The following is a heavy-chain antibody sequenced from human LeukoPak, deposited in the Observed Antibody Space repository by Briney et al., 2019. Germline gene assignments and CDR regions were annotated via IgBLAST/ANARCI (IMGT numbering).Heavy chain of an antibody. D-gene: IGHD1-1*01. Sequence: GGSLRLSCTASGFTFITYWMNWVRQAPGKGLEWVANIKQDGNEKYYVDSVKGRFTISRDNSKNTLFLQMNSLRVEDTAVYYCAKGTSQQSLNYWGQGTLVSVSS. CDR1: GFTFITYW. CDR2: IKQDGNEK. CDR3: AKGTSQQSLNY. V-gene: IGHV3-7*03. J-gene: IGHJ4*02.